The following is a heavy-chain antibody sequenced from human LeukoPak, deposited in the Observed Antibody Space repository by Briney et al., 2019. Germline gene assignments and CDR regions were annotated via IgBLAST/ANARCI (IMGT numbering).Heavy chain of an antibody. CDR2: IIPILGVP. Sequence: SVKVSCKASGGTFSTYSITWVRQAPGQGLEWMGRIIPILGVPNYAQKFQGRLTSTADKSTSPAYMDLSSLRSVGTAVYFFARGGEVPTGAYFDLWAPGPLVTVSS. CDR1: GGTFSTYS. D-gene: IGHD3-10*01. CDR3: ARGGEVPTGAYFDL. J-gene: IGHJ4*02. V-gene: IGHV1-69*02.